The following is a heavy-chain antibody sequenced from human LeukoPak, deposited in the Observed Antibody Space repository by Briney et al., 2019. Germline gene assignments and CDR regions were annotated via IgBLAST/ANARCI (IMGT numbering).Heavy chain of an antibody. CDR1: GGSISSSSYY. CDR2: IYYSGST. J-gene: IGHJ5*02. V-gene: IGHV4-39*01. Sequence: PSETLSLTCTVSGGSISSSSYYWGWIRQPPGKGLEWIGSIYYSGSTYYNPSLKSRVTISVDTSKNQFSLKLSSVTAADTAVYYCARKARSNDWFDPWGQGTLVTVSS. CDR3: ARKARSNDWFDP. D-gene: IGHD2-2*01.